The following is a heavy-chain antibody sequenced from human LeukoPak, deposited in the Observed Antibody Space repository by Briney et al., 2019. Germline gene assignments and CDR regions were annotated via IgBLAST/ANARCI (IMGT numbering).Heavy chain of an antibody. J-gene: IGHJ4*02. CDR1: GFAFSSYD. CDR3: ARVSYYDSSGYYYGY. D-gene: IGHD3-22*01. V-gene: IGHV3-13*01. Sequence: GGSLRLSCAASGFAFSSYDMHWVRQATGKGLEWVSAIGTAGDTYYPGSVKGRFTISRENAKNSLYLQMNSLRAGDTAVYYCARVSYYDSSGYYYGYWGQGTLVTVSS. CDR2: IGTAGDT.